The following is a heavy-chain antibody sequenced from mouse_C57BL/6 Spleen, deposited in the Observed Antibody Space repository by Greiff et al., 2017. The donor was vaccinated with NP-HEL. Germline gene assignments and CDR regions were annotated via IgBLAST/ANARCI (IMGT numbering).Heavy chain of an antibody. D-gene: IGHD2-3*01. J-gene: IGHJ4*01. CDR3: ARKEGLLRYYAMDY. CDR2: IWSGGST. CDR1: GFSLTSYG. V-gene: IGHV2-2*01. Sequence: QVQLKQSGPGLVQPSPSLSITCTVSGFSLTSYGVHWVRQSPGKGLEWLGVIWSGGSTDYNAAFISRLSISKDNSKSQVFFKMNSLQADDTAIYYCARKEGLLRYYAMDYWGQGTSVTVSS.